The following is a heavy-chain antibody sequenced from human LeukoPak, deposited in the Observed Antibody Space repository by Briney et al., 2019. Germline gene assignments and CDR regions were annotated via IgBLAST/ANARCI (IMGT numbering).Heavy chain of an antibody. CDR3: ARGGGLDV. V-gene: IGHV3-7*03. J-gene: IGHJ6*02. D-gene: IGHD3-16*01. CDR2: INHNGNVN. CDR1: GFTFSSYW. Sequence: GGSLRLSCAASGFTFSSYWMNWARQAPGKGLEWVASINHNGNVNYYVDSVKGRFTISRDHAKNSLYLQMSNLRAEDTAVYFCARGGGLDVWGQGATVTVSS.